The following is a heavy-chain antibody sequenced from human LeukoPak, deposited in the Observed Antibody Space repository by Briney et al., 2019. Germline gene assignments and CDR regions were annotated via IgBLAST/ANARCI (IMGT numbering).Heavy chain of an antibody. D-gene: IGHD1-26*01. CDR3: ATSGGTYYFSAFDF. CDR1: GFTFSRHA. CDR2: ISNDGGST. J-gene: IGHJ3*01. Sequence: PGGSLRLSCAASGFTFSRHAMSWVRQAPGKGLEWVSAISNDGGSTYYADSVKGRFTISRDDSRDTLYLQMNSLRAEDTAVYYCATSGGTYYFSAFDFWGQGTMVTVSS. V-gene: IGHV3-23*01.